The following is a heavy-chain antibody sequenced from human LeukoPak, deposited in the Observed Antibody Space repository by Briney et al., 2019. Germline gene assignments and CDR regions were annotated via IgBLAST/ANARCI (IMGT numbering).Heavy chain of an antibody. D-gene: IGHD3-22*01. J-gene: IGHJ3*02. CDR3: ARGLFLSAYLDAFDI. CDR1: GFTVNNKY. Sequence: GGCLRLSCAAAGFTVNNKYMTWVRQAAGDWMEWVSLIYEDGRTYYADCVKGRCTISRDNLKNVLYLQMNSLKVEDTSLYYCARGLFLSAYLDAFDIWGQGTVVTVSS. V-gene: IGHV3-66*02. CDR2: IYEDGRT.